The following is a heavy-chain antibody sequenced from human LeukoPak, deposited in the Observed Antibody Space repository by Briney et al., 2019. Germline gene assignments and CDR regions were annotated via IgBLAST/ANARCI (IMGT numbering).Heavy chain of an antibody. V-gene: IGHV3-48*03. CDR3: ARSPYSSGWNRLDY. D-gene: IGHD6-19*01. CDR2: ISSSGSTI. Sequence: SGGSLRLSCAASGFTFGSYEMNLVRQAPGKGLEWVSYISSSGSTIYYADSVKGRFTISRDNAKNSLYLQMNSLRAEDTAVYYCARSPYSSGWNRLDYWGQGTLVTASS. J-gene: IGHJ4*02. CDR1: GFTFGSYE.